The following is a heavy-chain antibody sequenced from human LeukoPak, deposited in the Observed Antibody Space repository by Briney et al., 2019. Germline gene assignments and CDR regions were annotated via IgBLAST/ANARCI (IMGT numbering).Heavy chain of an antibody. Sequence: PGGSLGLSCAASGFTFSDYYMSWIRQAPGKGLEWVSYISSSGSTIYYADSVKGRFTISRDNAKNSLYLQMNSLRAEDTAVYYCARDRYYYDSSGYGDYWGQGTLVTVSS. J-gene: IGHJ4*02. D-gene: IGHD3-22*01. CDR3: ARDRYYYDSSGYGDY. CDR2: ISSSGSTI. V-gene: IGHV3-11*01. CDR1: GFTFSDYY.